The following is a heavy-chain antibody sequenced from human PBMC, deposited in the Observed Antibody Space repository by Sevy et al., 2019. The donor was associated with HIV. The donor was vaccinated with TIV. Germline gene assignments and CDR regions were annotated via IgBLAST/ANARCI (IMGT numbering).Heavy chain of an antibody. Sequence: GGSLRLSCAASGFTFSSYDMHWVRQVTGQGLEWVSGIGIAGDTYYPGSVKGRFTISRENARNSLDLQMNSLRAGDTAVYYCARGNNLGELGYWFDPWGQGTLVTVSS. V-gene: IGHV3-13*01. CDR1: GFTFSSYD. J-gene: IGHJ5*02. CDR2: IGIAGDT. CDR3: ARGNNLGELGYWFDP. D-gene: IGHD3-10*01.